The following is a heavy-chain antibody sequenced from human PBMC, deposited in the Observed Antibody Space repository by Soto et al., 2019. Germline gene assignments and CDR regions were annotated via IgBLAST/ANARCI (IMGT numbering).Heavy chain of an antibody. J-gene: IGHJ4*02. CDR1: EYTFTSYV. Sequence: GASLQVSCKASEYTFTSYVMHWVRQAPGQSLEWMGWINAGNGNTKYSQKFQDRVTITRDTSASTAYMDLSSLRSEDTAVYYCARELQGLYYFDYWGQGTLVTVSS. D-gene: IGHD4-4*01. CDR3: ARELQGLYYFDY. CDR2: INAGNGNT. V-gene: IGHV1-3*01.